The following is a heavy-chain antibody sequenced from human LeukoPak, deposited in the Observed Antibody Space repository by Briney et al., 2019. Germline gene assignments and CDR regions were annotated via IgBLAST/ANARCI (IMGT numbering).Heavy chain of an antibody. CDR2: INPNGGGT. J-gene: IGHJ4*02. D-gene: IGHD3-22*01. V-gene: IGHV1-2*06. CDR1: GYTFTGYY. CDR3: VSSSGYYRPTGY. Sequence: ASVKVSCKASGYTFTGYYMHWVRQAPGQGLEWMGRINPNGGGTNYAQKFQGRVTMTRDTSISTAYMELSRLRSDDTAVYYCVSSSGYYRPTGYWGQGTLVTVSS.